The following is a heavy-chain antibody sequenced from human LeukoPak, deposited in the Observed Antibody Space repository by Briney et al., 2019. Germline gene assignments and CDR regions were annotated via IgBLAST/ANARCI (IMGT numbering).Heavy chain of an antibody. CDR1: GITLSNYG. Sequence: GGSLRLSCVVSGITLSNYGLSWVRQAPGKGLEWVAAISDSGGRTNYADSVKGRFTISRDSPKNTLYLQMNSLRAEDTAVYFCAKRGVVIRVILVGFHKEAYYFDSWGQGALVTVSS. CDR2: ISDSGGRT. D-gene: IGHD3-22*01. J-gene: IGHJ4*02. V-gene: IGHV3-23*01. CDR3: AKRGVVIRVILVGFHKEAYYFDS.